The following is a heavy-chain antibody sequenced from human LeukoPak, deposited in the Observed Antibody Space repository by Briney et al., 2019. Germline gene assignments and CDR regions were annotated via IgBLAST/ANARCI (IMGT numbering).Heavy chain of an antibody. V-gene: IGHV4-39*07. J-gene: IGHJ4*02. CDR2: IYYNGAT. Sequence: SETLSLTCTVSGGSIGSSSDYWGWIRQPPGEGLEWIGTIYYNGATQYNPSLKSRVTISVDTSKNQFSLKLSSVTAADTAVYYCAGSSSWGDNFDYWGQGTLVTVSS. D-gene: IGHD6-13*01. CDR1: GGSIGSSSDY. CDR3: AGSSSWGDNFDY.